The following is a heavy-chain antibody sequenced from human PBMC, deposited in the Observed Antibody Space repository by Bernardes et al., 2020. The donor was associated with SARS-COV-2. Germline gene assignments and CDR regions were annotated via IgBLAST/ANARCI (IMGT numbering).Heavy chain of an antibody. CDR1: GFILGGYA. CDR3: ARPPRDGNYLPLGY. V-gene: IGHV3-33*01. J-gene: IGHJ4*02. CDR2: IGHDGSNK. D-gene: IGHD4-17*01. Sequence: GAPLRLSFLAGGFILGGYAMLKGGRAMGKGLDELALIGHDGSNKYYADNVKGRFTISRDNSKNTLYLQMNSLRAEDTAVYYCARPPRDGNYLPLGYWGQGTLVTVSS.